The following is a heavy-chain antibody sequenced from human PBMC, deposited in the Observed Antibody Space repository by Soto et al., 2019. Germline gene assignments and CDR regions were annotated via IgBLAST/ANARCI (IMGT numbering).Heavy chain of an antibody. CDR3: ARGGEMATFWFGPSAEYFHH. Sequence: GGSLRLSCAASGFTFSSYSMNWVRQAPGKGLEWVSSISSSSSYIYYADSVKGRFTISRDNAKNSLYLQMNSLRAEDTAVYYCARGGEMATFWFGPSAEYFHHWGQGTLVTVSS. CDR1: GFTFSSYS. D-gene: IGHD3-10*01. CDR2: ISSSSSYI. J-gene: IGHJ1*01. V-gene: IGHV3-21*01.